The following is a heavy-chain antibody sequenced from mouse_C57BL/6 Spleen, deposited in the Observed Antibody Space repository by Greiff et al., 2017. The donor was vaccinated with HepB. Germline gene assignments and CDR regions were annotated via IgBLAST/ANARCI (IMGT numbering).Heavy chain of an antibody. J-gene: IGHJ4*01. CDR1: GYTFTSYW. CDR3: ARGGSSGSLYAMDY. Sequence: VQLQQPGAELVKPGASVKLSCKASGYTFTSYWMQWVKQRPGQGLEWIGEIDPSDSYTNYNQKFKGKATLTVDTSSSTAYMQLSSLTSEDSAVYYCARGGSSGSLYAMDYWGQGTSVTVSS. V-gene: IGHV1-50*01. CDR2: IDPSDSYT. D-gene: IGHD3-2*02.